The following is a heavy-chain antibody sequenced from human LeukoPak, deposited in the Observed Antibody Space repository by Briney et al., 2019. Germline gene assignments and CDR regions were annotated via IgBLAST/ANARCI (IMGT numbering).Heavy chain of an antibody. CDR2: ISYSGIT. J-gene: IGHJ5*01. CDR3: AANSDILSSGFES. V-gene: IGHV4-31*03. D-gene: IGHD3-9*01. CDR1: GGSTSSGGYF. Sequence: SETLSLTCSVSGGSTSSGGYFWNWIRQLPGKGLECVGYISYSGITYYNPSLKSRITISLDTSKNQFSLKLSSVTAADTAVYYCAANSDILSSGFESWGQGTLVTVSS.